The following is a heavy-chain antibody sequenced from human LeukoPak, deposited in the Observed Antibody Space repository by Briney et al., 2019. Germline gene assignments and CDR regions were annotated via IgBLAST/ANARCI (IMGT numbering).Heavy chain of an antibody. CDR3: ARLKIYCTGGVCLSPIDY. J-gene: IGHJ4*02. V-gene: IGHV3-21*01. Sequence: GGSLRLSCAASGFTFSTYSMNWVRQAPGKGLEWFSSISSSTSSKYYADSVKGRFTISRDNAKNSLYLQMNSLRAEDTAVYYCARLKIYCTGGVCLSPIDYWGQGTLVTVSS. CDR1: GFTFSTYS. D-gene: IGHD2-8*02. CDR2: ISSSTSSK.